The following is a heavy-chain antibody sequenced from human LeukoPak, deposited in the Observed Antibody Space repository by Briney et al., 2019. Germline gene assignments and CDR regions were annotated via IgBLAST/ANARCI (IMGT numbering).Heavy chain of an antibody. CDR2: IYYSGST. D-gene: IGHD5-18*01. J-gene: IGHJ4*02. CDR3: ARGGGYKYGHYYFDL. V-gene: IGHV4-59*01. CDR1: GGSISSYY. Sequence: SETLSLTCTVSGGSISSYYWSWIRQPPGKGLEWIGYIYYSGSTNYNPSLKSRVTISVDTSKNQFSLKLSSVTAADTAVYYCARGGGYKYGHYYFDLWGQGTLVTVSS.